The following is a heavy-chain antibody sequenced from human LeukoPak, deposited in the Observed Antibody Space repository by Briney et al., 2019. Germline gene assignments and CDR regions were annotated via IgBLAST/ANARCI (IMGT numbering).Heavy chain of an antibody. CDR2: MSNDGRNE. D-gene: IGHD3-10*01. J-gene: IGHJ4*02. CDR3: ARDPYSLGSRINSDY. CDR1: GFIFSSYA. Sequence: HPGGSLRLSCAASGFIFSSYAMHWVRQAPGKGLEWVAVMSNDGRNEHYADSVKGRFTISRDNSKNTLYLQMNSLRGEDTAVYYCARDPYSLGSRINSDYWGQGTLVTVSS. V-gene: IGHV3-30*04.